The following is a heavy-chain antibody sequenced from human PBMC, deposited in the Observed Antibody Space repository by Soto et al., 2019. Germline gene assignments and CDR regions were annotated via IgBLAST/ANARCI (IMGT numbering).Heavy chain of an antibody. J-gene: IGHJ4*02. CDR3: ARDRSNSPDYFDF. CDR2: IYYSGRT. CDR1: GGSIDNYEYY. Sequence: QVQLQESGPGLVKPSQTLSLTYTVSGGSIDNYEYYWTWIRQPPGQGLEWVGYIYYSGRTNYNPSLNSGLTISLDTSKNQFSLSLTSVSAADTAMYYCARDRSNSPDYFDFWGQGTLVTVSS. V-gene: IGHV4-30-4*01. D-gene: IGHD6-6*01.